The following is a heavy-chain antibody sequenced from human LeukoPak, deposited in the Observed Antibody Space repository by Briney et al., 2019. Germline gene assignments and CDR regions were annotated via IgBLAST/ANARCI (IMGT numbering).Heavy chain of an antibody. D-gene: IGHD2-21*01. Sequence: ASVKVSCKASGYSFTDYYMHWVRQAPGQGLEWMGWTNPNSGGTNSAQKFQGRVTMTRDTSITTVYMEVSWLTSDDTAIYYCARADRLHGGPYLIGPWGQGTLVTVSS. CDR1: GYSFTDYY. CDR3: ARADRLHGGPYLIGP. V-gene: IGHV1-2*02. J-gene: IGHJ5*02. CDR2: TNPNSGGT.